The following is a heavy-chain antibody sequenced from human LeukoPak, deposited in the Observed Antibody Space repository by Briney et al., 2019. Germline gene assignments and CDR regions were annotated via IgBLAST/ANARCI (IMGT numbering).Heavy chain of an antibody. CDR3: AKDPIFSGSYGVFDY. J-gene: IGHJ4*02. D-gene: IGHD1-26*01. Sequence: PSETLSLTCTVSGGSISSYYWSWIRQPPGKGLEWIGYIFYSGSTSHNPSLKSRVTISVDTSKNQFSLKLSSVTAADTAVYYCAKDPIFSGSYGVFDYWGQGTLVTVSS. CDR1: GGSISSYY. CDR2: IFYSGST. V-gene: IGHV4-59*01.